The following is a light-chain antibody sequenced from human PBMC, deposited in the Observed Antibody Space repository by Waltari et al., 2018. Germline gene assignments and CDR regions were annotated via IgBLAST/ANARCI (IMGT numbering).Light chain of an antibody. CDR2: KDT. CDR3: QSADQNGHLWI. V-gene: IGLV3-25*03. CDR1: AFPKQY. J-gene: IGLJ2*01. Sequence: FALTQPPSVPVSTGDTAGITCSGDAFPKQYPYWYRQKPGQAPVVLIYKDTERPSGTAERFSCSTSGTTVTLTISGVQSEDEADYYCQSADQNGHLWIFGGGTKLTVL.